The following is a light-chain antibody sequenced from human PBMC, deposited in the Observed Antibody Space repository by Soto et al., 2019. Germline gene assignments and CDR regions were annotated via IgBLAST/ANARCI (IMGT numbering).Light chain of an antibody. CDR2: SNN. V-gene: IGLV1-44*01. J-gene: IGLJ2*01. Sequence: QLVLTQPPSASGTPGQRVTIACSGGSSNIESNTVNWYQQVPGTAPKLLVYSNNQRPSGVPDRFSGSQAGTSASLAISGLQSEDEADYYCATWDDSPNGWVIGGGTKVTVL. CDR1: SSNIESNT. CDR3: ATWDDSPNGWV.